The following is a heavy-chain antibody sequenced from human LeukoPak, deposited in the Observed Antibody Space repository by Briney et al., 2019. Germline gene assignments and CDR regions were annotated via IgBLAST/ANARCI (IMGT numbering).Heavy chain of an antibody. Sequence: PGGSLRLSCAASAFTFTNAWMSWVRQAPGKGLEWVGRIKNKVRGETTDYAAPVKGRFTISRDDSKNTLFLQMNSLKTGDTAVYYCTTSGIGYTYAAYWGQGTLVTVSS. CDR1: AFTFTNAW. CDR2: IKNKVRGETT. V-gene: IGHV3-15*01. J-gene: IGHJ4*02. CDR3: TTSGIGYTYAAY. D-gene: IGHD3-16*01.